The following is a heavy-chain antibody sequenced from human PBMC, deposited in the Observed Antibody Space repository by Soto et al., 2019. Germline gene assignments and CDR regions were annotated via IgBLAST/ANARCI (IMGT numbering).Heavy chain of an antibody. J-gene: IGHJ6*02. CDR3: AKVGHSSSWLHYYGMDV. Sequence: PVGSLRLSCAASGFTFSSYAMSWVRQAPGKGLEWVSAISGSGGSTYYADSVKGRFTISKDNSKNTLYLQMNSLRAEDTAVYYCAKVGHSSSWLHYYGMDVWGQGTTVTVSS. D-gene: IGHD6-13*01. V-gene: IGHV3-23*01. CDR2: ISGSGGST. CDR1: GFTFSSYA.